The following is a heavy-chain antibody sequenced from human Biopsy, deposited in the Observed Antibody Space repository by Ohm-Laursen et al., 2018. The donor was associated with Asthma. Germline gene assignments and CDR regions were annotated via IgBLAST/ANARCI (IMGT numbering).Heavy chain of an antibody. CDR1: GFTFSDYY. D-gene: IGHD2-8*02. Sequence: SLRLSCAASGFTFSDYYMSWIRQAPGKGLEWISYINGKSNSIEYADSVKGRFTISRDNAKNSLCLQMNSLRAEDPAVYYCASECTVATCPLAYWGQGALVTVSS. CDR2: INGKSNSI. V-gene: IGHV3-11*01. J-gene: IGHJ4*02. CDR3: ASECTVATCPLAY.